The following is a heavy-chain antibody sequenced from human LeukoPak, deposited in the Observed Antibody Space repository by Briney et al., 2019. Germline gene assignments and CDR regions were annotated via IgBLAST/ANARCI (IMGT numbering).Heavy chain of an antibody. Sequence: GGSLRLSCAASGFIVSSNSMTWVRQAPGKGLECVSIIYGADRTFYIDSVKGRFTISRDTSKNTVYLQMNSLRVEDTAVYYCAREASNPYFDYWGQGALVTVSS. CDR3: AREASNPYFDY. CDR1: GFIVSSNS. CDR2: IYGADRT. V-gene: IGHV3-53*01. J-gene: IGHJ4*02.